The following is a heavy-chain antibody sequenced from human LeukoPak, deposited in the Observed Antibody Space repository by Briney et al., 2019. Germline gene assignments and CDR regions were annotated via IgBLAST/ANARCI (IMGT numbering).Heavy chain of an antibody. CDR3: AGLVGRYSSGLYYYYFDY. V-gene: IGHV4-34*01. D-gene: IGHD3-22*01. CDR2: MYLSGTT. Sequence: SETLSLTCAVYGGSFSGCYWSWIRQPPGKGLEWIGEMYLSGTTHSNPSVKSRVTKSIDKSKNQFFLNLSSVTAADTAVYYCAGLVGRYSSGLYYYYFDYWGQGTLVTVSS. J-gene: IGHJ4*02. CDR1: GGSFSGCY.